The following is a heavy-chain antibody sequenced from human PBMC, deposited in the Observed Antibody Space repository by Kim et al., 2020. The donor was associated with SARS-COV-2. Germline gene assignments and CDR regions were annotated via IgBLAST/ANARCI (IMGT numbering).Heavy chain of an antibody. J-gene: IGHJ4*02. CDR3: ARGPGYGDYHGLEY. Sequence: NPSLKRRVTMSVATSKNQFSLKLSSVTAVDTAVYYCARGPGYGDYHGLEYWGQGTLVTVSS. D-gene: IGHD4-17*01. V-gene: IGHV4-28*03.